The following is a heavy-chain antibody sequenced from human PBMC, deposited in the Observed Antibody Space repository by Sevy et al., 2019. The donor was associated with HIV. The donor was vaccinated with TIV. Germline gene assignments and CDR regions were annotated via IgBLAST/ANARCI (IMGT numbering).Heavy chain of an antibody. CDR1: GGSLSGYY. J-gene: IGHJ5*02. V-gene: IGHV4-34*01. Sequence: SETLSLTCAVYGGSLSGYYWSWIGQPPGKGLESIGEINHSGSTNYNPSLKSRVTISVDTSKNQFSLKLSSVTATDTAVYYCARGKKGIVVVPAAPSWFDPWGQGALVTVSS. CDR3: ARGKKGIVVVPAAPSWFDP. D-gene: IGHD2-2*01. CDR2: INHSGST.